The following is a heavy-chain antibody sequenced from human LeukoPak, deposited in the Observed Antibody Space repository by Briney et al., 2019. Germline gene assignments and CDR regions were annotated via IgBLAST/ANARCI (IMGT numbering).Heavy chain of an antibody. Sequence: GGSLRLSCAASGFDFNIYEMNWVRQAPGKGLEWVSYISANGATIYYADSVKGRFTISRDNLKSSLFLQMSSLRAEDTAVYYCAGSRYPEPQDLNYWGQGTLVIVS. D-gene: IGHD3-10*01. CDR2: ISANGATI. V-gene: IGHV3-48*03. J-gene: IGHJ4*02. CDR1: GFDFNIYE. CDR3: AGSRYPEPQDLNY.